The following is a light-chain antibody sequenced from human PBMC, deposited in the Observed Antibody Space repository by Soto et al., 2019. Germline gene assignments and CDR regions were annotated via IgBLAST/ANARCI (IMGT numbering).Light chain of an antibody. CDR3: QQYNSYSET. CDR2: KAS. CDR1: QSISSW. V-gene: IGKV1-5*03. Sequence: DIQMTQSPSTLSASVGDRVTITCRASQSISSWLAWYQQKPGKAPKLLIYKASSLESWGPSRFSGSGSGTEFTLTVSSLQPDDFEAYYCQQYNSYSETFGQGTKVEIK. J-gene: IGKJ1*01.